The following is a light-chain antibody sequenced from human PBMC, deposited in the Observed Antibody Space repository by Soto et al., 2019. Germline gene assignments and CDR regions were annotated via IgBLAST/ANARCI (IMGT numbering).Light chain of an antibody. Sequence: EIVLTQSPATLSVCPGERASLSCRASQSVSSNLAWYQQKPGQAPRLLIYDASNRATGIPARFSGSGSGTDFTLTISSLEPEDLAVYYCQQRSNWPPITFGQGTRLEI. J-gene: IGKJ5*01. CDR3: QQRSNWPPIT. V-gene: IGKV3-11*01. CDR1: QSVSSN. CDR2: DAS.